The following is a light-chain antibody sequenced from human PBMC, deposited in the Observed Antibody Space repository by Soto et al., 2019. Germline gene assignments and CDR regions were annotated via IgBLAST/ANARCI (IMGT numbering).Light chain of an antibody. V-gene: IGLV2-11*01. Sequence: QSVLTQPRSVSGSPGQSVTISCTDTSSDVGNYNYVSWYQQHPGKAPKVMIYDVNKWPSGVPDRFSGSKSGNTASLTISGLQAEDEADYYCCSYAGSYTWVFGGGTKLTVL. CDR3: CSYAGSYTWV. CDR1: SSDVGNYNY. CDR2: DVN. J-gene: IGLJ3*02.